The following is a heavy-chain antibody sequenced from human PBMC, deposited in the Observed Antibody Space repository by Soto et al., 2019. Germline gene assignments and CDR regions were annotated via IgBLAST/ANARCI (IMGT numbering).Heavy chain of an antibody. CDR1: GGSISSGGYY. CDR3: AREIVVPAAIPYYYYGMDV. CDR2: IYYSGST. J-gene: IGHJ6*02. D-gene: IGHD2-2*02. Sequence: PSATLSLTCTVSGGSISSGGYYWSWIRQHPGKGLEWIGYIYYSGSTYYNPSLKSRVTISVDTSKNQFSLKLSSVTAADTAVYYCAREIVVPAAIPYYYYGMDVWGQGTTVTVSS. V-gene: IGHV4-31*03.